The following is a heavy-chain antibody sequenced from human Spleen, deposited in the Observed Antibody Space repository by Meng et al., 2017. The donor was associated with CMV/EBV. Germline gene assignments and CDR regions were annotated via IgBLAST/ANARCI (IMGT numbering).Heavy chain of an antibody. CDR2: IYSGDSDT. D-gene: IGHD1-26*01. V-gene: IGHV5-51*01. CDR1: GYTFTTYW. Sequence: GGSLRLSCKGSGYTFTTYWIAWVRQMPGKGLEWMGIIYSGDSDTRYSPSFQGQVTISVDKSISTTYLQWSSLKASDTAIYYCARLRGSSPFDYWGQGTQVTVSS. J-gene: IGHJ4*02. CDR3: ARLRGSSPFDY.